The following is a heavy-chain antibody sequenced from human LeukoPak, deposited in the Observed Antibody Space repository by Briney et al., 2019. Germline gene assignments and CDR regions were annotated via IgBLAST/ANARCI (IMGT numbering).Heavy chain of an antibody. CDR1: GGSISGSSYY. Sequence: PSETLSLTCTVSGGSISGSSYYWGWIRQPPGKGLEWIGSIYYSGSTYYNPSLKSRVTISVDTSKNQFSLKLSSVTAADTAVYYCATCDRMLSSSPNWFDPWGQGTLVTVSS. CDR3: ATCDRMLSSSPNWFDP. D-gene: IGHD6-13*01. V-gene: IGHV4-39*01. CDR2: IYYSGST. J-gene: IGHJ5*02.